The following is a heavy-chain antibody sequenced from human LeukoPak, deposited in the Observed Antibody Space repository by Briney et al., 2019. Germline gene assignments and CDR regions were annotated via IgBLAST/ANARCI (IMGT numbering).Heavy chain of an antibody. J-gene: IGHJ4*02. Sequence: ASVKVSCKASGYTFTSYYMHWVRQAPGQGLEWMGIINPSGGSTSYAQKFQGRVTMTRDTSTSTVYMELSSLRSEDTAVYYCARVPSPRGYSYGHSDYWGQGTLVTVSS. CDR1: GYTFTSYY. CDR2: INPSGGST. V-gene: IGHV1-46*01. D-gene: IGHD5-18*01. CDR3: ARVPSPRGYSYGHSDY.